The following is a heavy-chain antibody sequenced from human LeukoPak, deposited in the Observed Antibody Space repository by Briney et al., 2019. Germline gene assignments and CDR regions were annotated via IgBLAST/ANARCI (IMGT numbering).Heavy chain of an antibody. CDR1: GFTFSSYA. CDR3: ASPGVVVTAILPYYYDSSGYSPQDY. J-gene: IGHJ4*02. CDR2: ISYEGSNK. Sequence: GGSLRLSCAASGFTFSSYAMHWVRQAPGKWLEWVAVISYEGSNKYYADSVKGRFTISRDNSKNTLYLQMNSLRAEDTAVYYCASPGVVVTAILPYYYDSSGYSPQDYWGQGTLVTVSS. V-gene: IGHV3-30-3*01. D-gene: IGHD3-22*01.